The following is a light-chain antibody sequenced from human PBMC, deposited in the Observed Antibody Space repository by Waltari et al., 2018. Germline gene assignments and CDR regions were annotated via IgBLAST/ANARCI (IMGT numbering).Light chain of an antibody. CDR3: HSADNSNSYQV. CDR2: KDS. CDR1: AFTNQY. V-gene: IGLV3-25*03. Sequence: SYELTQSPSLSVSPGPTARITSSGDAFTNQYAYWYQQKPGQAPVLVMYKDSERPSRIPERFSGSSAGTTVTLTLTAVQAEDEADYYCHSADNSNSYQVFGGGTKLTVL. J-gene: IGLJ2*01.